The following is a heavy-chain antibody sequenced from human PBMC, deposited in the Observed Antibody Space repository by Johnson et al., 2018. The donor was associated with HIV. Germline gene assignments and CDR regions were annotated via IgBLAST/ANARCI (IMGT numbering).Heavy chain of an antibody. Sequence: VQLVESGGGLVQPGGSLRLSCAASGFTFSNAWMSWVRQAPGKGLEWVGRIKSKTDGGTTDYAAPVKGRFTISRDDSKNTLYLQMNSLKTEDTAVYYCSTDRSITCGGVIVSAFDIWGQGTKVTVSS. J-gene: IGHJ3*02. CDR1: GFTFSNAW. CDR3: STDRSITCGGVIVSAFDI. D-gene: IGHD3-16*02. CDR2: IKSKTDGGTT. V-gene: IGHV3-15*01.